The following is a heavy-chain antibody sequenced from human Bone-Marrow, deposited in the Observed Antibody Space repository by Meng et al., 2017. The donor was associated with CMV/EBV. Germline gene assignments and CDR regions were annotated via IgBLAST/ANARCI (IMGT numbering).Heavy chain of an antibody. CDR1: GFTFSNAW. CDR3: TTFSLSSGWYYFDC. J-gene: IGHJ4*02. D-gene: IGHD6-19*01. Sequence: GGSLRLSCAASGFTFSNAWMGWVRQAPGKGLEWVGRIKSKTGGGTIDYAAPVIGRFTISRDDSKNTLYLQMNSLKTEDTAVYYCTTFSLSSGWYYFDCWGQGTLVTVSS. CDR2: IKSKTGGGTI. V-gene: IGHV3-15*01.